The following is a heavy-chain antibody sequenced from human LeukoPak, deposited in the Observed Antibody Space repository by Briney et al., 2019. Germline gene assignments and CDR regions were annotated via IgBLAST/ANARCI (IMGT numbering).Heavy chain of an antibody. CDR3: ARGVYYLDY. CDR2: IYSGGST. Sequence: GGSLRLSCAASGFTVSSNYMSWVRQAPGKGLEWVSLIYSGGSTYYADSVKGRFTIPRDNAKNSLYLQVNSLRAEDAAVYYCARGVYYLDYWGQGTLVTVSS. CDR1: GFTVSSNY. V-gene: IGHV3-66*01. J-gene: IGHJ4*02.